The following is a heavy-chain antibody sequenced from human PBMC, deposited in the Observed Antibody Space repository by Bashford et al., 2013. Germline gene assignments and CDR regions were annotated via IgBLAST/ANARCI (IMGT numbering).Heavy chain of an antibody. V-gene: IGHV1-2*02. J-gene: IGHJ4*02. D-gene: IGHD2-15*01. CDR3: ARAVVAATKVDS. CDR2: INPNSGGT. Sequence: VASVKVSCKASGYTFTGYYIHWVRQAPGQGLEWMGWINPNSGGTNYAQKFQGRVTMTRDTSISTAYMELSRLRSDDTAVYYCARAVVAATKVDSWGQGTLVTVSS. CDR1: GYTFTGYY.